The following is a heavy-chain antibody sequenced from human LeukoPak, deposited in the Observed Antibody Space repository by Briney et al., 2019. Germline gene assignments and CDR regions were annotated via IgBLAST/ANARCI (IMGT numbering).Heavy chain of an antibody. CDR2: IYYSGST. Sequence: PSETLSLTCTVSGGSISSYYWSWIRQPPGKGLEWIGYIYYSGSTNYNPSLKSRVTISVDTSKNQFSLKLSSVTAADTAVYYCARDSGYSYGQRDHFDYWGQGTLVTVSS. J-gene: IGHJ4*02. V-gene: IGHV4-59*01. D-gene: IGHD5-18*01. CDR1: GGSISSYY. CDR3: ARDSGYSYGQRDHFDY.